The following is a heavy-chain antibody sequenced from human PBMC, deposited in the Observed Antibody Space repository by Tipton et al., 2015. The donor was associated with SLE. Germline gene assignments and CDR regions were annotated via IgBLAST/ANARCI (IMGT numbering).Heavy chain of an antibody. D-gene: IGHD2-2*01. V-gene: IGHV6-1*01. CDR3: ARVWGTGSRGVDY. CDR1: GDSVSTNSAA. Sequence: GLVKPSQTLSLTCAISGDSVSTNSAAWTWIRQSPSRGLEWLGRTYYRYKWYSDYAVSVKSRITINPGTSKNQFSLQLNSVTPEDTAVYYCARVWGTGSRGVDYWGQGTLVTVSS. CDR2: TYYRYKWYS. J-gene: IGHJ4*02.